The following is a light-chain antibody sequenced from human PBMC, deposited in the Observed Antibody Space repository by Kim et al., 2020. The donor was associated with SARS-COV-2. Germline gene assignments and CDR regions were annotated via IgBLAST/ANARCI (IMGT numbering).Light chain of an antibody. J-gene: IGLJ2*01. V-gene: IGLV2-14*04. CDR3: SSYTSISVV. CDR1: SSDVGGYNY. Sequence: PGQSITISCTGTSSDVGGYNYVSWYQQHPGKAPKLMIYDVSKRPSGVSNRFSGSKSGNTASLTISGLQAEDEADYYCSSYTSISVVFGGGTQLTVL. CDR2: DVS.